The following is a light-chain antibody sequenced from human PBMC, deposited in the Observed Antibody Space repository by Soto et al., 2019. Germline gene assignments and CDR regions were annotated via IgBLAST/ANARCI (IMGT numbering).Light chain of an antibody. CDR3: QQYESYPYS. Sequence: IQRTQSPSTVSASVGDRVTITCRARQSISSSLAWYQQKPGKAPKVLIYDASSLDSGAPSRFSGSGYGTEFTLSVSSLQPGDFATYSCQQYESYPYSFGQGTKLEIK. CDR1: QSISSS. V-gene: IGKV1-5*01. J-gene: IGKJ2*01. CDR2: DAS.